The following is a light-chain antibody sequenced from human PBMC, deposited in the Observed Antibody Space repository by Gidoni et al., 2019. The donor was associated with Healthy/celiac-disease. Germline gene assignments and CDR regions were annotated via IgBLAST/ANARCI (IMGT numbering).Light chain of an antibody. CDR1: NSAIGGYNS. CDR2: DVS. J-gene: IGLJ2*01. CDR3: SSYTSSSTLV. V-gene: IGLV2-14*01. Sequence: QSALTQPASVSESPGQSITISCTGTNSAIGGYNSVPWYQQHPGKAPNLMIYDVSHRPSGVSNRFSGSKSGNTASLTISWLQAEDEADYYCSSYTSSSTLVFGGGTKLTVL.